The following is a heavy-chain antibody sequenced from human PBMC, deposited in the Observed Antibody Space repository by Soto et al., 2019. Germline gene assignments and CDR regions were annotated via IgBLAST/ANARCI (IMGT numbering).Heavy chain of an antibody. CDR1: GYTLTELS. Sequence: ASVKVSCKVSGYTLTELSMHWVRQAPGKGLEWMGGFDPEDGETIYAQKFQGRVTMTEDTSTDTAYMELSSLRSEDTAVYYCATQPVVQNGFDPWGQGTLVTVSS. J-gene: IGHJ5*02. CDR2: FDPEDGET. V-gene: IGHV1-24*01. CDR3: ATQPVVQNGFDP. D-gene: IGHD2-15*01.